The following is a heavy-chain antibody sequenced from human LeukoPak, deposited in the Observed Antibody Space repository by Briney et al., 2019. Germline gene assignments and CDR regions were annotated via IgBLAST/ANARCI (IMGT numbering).Heavy chain of an antibody. CDR1: GGSFSGYY. Sequence: PSETLSLTCAVYGGSFSGYYWSWIRQPPGKGLEWIGEINHSGSTNYNPSLKSRVTISVDTSKNQFSLKLSSVTAADTAVYYCASRDVTAHGRSAYNWFDPWGQGTLVTVSS. CDR2: INHSGST. J-gene: IGHJ5*02. V-gene: IGHV4-34*01. D-gene: IGHD2-15*01. CDR3: ASRDVTAHGRSAYNWFDP.